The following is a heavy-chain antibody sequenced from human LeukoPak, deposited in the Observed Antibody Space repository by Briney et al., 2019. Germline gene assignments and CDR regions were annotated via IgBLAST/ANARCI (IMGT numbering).Heavy chain of an antibody. V-gene: IGHV1-8*01. Sequence: ASVKVSCKASGYTFTSYDINWVRQATGQGLEWMGWMNPNSGYTYSVQKFQGRVTLTRNTSISTAYMELSSLRSEDTAMYYCASGDVTVTNNFDFWGQGTLVTVSS. D-gene: IGHD4-17*01. CDR3: ASGDVTVTNNFDF. J-gene: IGHJ4*02. CDR2: MNPNSGYT. CDR1: GYTFTSYD.